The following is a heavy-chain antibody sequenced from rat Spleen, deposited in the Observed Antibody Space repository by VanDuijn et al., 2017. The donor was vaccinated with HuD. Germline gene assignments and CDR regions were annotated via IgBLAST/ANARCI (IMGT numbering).Heavy chain of an antibody. CDR3: AIPRPTTDYYYVLDA. D-gene: IGHD1-6*01. V-gene: IGHV1-43*01. J-gene: IGHJ4*01. CDR1: GYTFISYY. Sequence: QVQLQQSGAELAKPGSSVKISCKASGYTFISYYISWIKQTTGQGLEYIGYINAGSGIINYNEKFKGKATLTVDKSSSTAFMQFSGLTPDDSAVYYCAIPRPTTDYYYVLDAWGQGTSVTVSS. CDR2: INAGSGII.